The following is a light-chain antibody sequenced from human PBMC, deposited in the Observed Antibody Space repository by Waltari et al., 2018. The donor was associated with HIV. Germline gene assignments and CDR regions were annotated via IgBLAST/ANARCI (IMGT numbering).Light chain of an antibody. J-gene: IGKJ2*01. Sequence: DTQMTQSPSSLSASVGDTVTITCRASQSIRTSLNWYQHKPGTAPKLLIYAASSLQSGVPPRFSGSGSGTDFTLTINSLQDEDFATYYCHQSDSVPRTFGQGTKLEVK. V-gene: IGKV1-39*01. CDR1: QSIRTS. CDR2: AAS. CDR3: HQSDSVPRT.